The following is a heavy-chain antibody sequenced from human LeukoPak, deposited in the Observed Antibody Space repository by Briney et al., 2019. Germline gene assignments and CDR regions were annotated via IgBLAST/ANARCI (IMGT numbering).Heavy chain of an antibody. CDR1: GFTFSSYG. J-gene: IGHJ4*02. Sequence: SGGSLRLSCAASGFTFSSYGMSWVRQAPGKGLEWVSAISGSGGSTYYADSVKGRFTISRNNPKNSLYLQMNSLRAEDTAVYYCAREDWGVIAAAGTRYYFDYWGQGTLVTVPS. V-gene: IGHV3-23*01. CDR2: ISGSGGST. CDR3: AREDWGVIAAAGTRYYFDY. D-gene: IGHD6-13*01.